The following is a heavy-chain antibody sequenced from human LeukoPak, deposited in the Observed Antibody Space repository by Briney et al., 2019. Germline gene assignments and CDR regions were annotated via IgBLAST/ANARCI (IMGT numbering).Heavy chain of an antibody. J-gene: IGHJ3*02. Sequence: SETLSLTCAVYGGSFTNHYWSWIRQPPGKGLEWIGEINHSGSTNYNPSLKSRVSISVDTSKNQFFLKLSSVTAADTAVYYCAREYSTSPTAFDIWGQGTMVTVSS. CDR1: GGSFTNHY. CDR2: INHSGST. CDR3: AREYSTSPTAFDI. V-gene: IGHV4-34*01. D-gene: IGHD6-6*01.